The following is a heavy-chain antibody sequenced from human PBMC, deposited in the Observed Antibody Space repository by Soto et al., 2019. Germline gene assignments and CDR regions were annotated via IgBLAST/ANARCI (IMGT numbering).Heavy chain of an antibody. V-gene: IGHV4-4*07. J-gene: IGHJ3*02. CDR2: VYISGST. CDR3: ARGGRDGFDI. CDR1: GGSISTYY. Sequence: QVQLQESGPGLVKPSETLSLTCTVSGGSISTYYWNWIRQSAGKGLEWIGRVYISGSTNYHPSLNSRVAMSVDTSNNQCSLKVTSVTAADTAVYYCARGGRDGFDIWGQGTMVTVSS.